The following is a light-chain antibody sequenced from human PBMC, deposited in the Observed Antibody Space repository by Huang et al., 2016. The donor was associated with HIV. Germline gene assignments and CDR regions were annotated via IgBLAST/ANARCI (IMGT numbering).Light chain of an antibody. Sequence: DIKLTQSPSSLSASVGDRITITCQASHDISNYINWYQQKPGKAPKLLIYDAFNLEIGVPPRFSGSGSGTYFTFTISSLQPEDIGTYYCQRYDNIPPIAFGQGTRLEIK. CDR3: QRYDNIPPIA. J-gene: IGKJ5*01. CDR1: HDISNY. V-gene: IGKV1-33*01. CDR2: DAF.